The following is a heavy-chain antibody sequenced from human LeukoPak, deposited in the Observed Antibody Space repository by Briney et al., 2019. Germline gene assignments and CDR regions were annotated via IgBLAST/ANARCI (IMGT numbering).Heavy chain of an antibody. CDR1: GLTFSNCV. V-gene: IGHV3-23*01. Sequence: TGGSLRLSCTTSGLTFSNCVMTWVRQAPGKGLEWVSSISPSGGNTFYADSVKGRFTISGDNSKNTLSLQMSSLGAEDTATYYCAGGYRDDDFFDSWGQGTLVTVSS. D-gene: IGHD5-12*01. J-gene: IGHJ4*02. CDR2: ISPSGGNT. CDR3: AGGYRDDDFFDS.